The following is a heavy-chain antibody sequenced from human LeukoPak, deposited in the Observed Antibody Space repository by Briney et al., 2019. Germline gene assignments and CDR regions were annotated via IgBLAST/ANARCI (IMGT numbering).Heavy chain of an antibody. J-gene: IGHJ4*02. CDR2: INHSGST. V-gene: IGHV4-34*01. CDR1: GGSFSGYY. Sequence: SETLSLTCAVYGGSFSGYYWSWICQPPGKGLEWIGEINHSGSTNYNPSLKSRVTISVDTSKNQSSLKLSSVTAADTAVYYCARGTLAVAGYYFDYWGQGTLVTVSS. CDR3: ARGTLAVAGYYFDY. D-gene: IGHD6-19*01.